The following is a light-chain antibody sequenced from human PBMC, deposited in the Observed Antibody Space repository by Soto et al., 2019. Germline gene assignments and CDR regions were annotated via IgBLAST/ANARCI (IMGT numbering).Light chain of an antibody. CDR2: DVS. CDR3: SSYTSTNSNV. Sequence: QSALTQPASVSGSRGQSITISCTGTSSDGGGSKFVSWYQQLPGKAPKLIISDVSNRPSGVSHRFSCSKSGNTASLTISCLHAEDEADDYCSSYTSTNSNVFGTGTKLTVL. V-gene: IGLV2-14*03. CDR1: SSDGGGSKF. J-gene: IGLJ1*01.